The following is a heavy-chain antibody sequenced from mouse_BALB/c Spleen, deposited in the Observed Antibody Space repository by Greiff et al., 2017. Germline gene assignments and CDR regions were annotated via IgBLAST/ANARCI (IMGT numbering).Heavy chain of an antibody. V-gene: IGHV5-6-4*01. D-gene: IGHD1-1*01. CDR3: TRDGSSYVEAMDY. CDR1: GFTFSSYT. J-gene: IGHJ4*01. Sequence: DVKLQESGGGLVKPGGSLKLSCAASGFTFSSYTMSWVRQTPEKRLEWVATISSGGSYTYYPDSVKGRFTISRDNAKNTLYLQMSSLKSEDTAMYYCTRDGSSYVEAMDYWGQGTSVTVSS. CDR2: ISSGGSYT.